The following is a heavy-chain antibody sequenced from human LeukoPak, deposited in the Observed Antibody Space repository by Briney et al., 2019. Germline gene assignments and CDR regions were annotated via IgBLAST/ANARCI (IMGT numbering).Heavy chain of an antibody. J-gene: IGHJ4*02. V-gene: IGHV3-23*01. CDR2: ISSSGGDK. CDR3: AKKNSGLHPFDY. Sequence: PGGSLRLSCAASGLTFSSYAMSWVRQAPGKGLEWVSGISSSGGDKPYADSVKGRFTISRDNSKNMLYLQMNSLRAEDTAIYYCAKKNSGLHPFDYWGQGTLVTVSS. CDR1: GLTFSSYA. D-gene: IGHD4-23*01.